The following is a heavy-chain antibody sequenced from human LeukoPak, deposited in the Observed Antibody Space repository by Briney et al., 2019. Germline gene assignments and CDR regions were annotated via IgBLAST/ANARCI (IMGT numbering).Heavy chain of an antibody. D-gene: IGHD5-18*01. Sequence: SETLSLTCAVYGGSFSGYYWSWIRQPPGKGLEWIGEINHSGSTNYNPSLKSRVTISVDTSKNQFSLELSSVTAADTAVYYCARGRGQLHTAMVPSYYYYYYYMDVWGKGTTVTVFS. CDR2: INHSGST. V-gene: IGHV4-34*01. CDR3: ARGRGQLHTAMVPSYYYYYYYMDV. J-gene: IGHJ6*03. CDR1: GGSFSGYY.